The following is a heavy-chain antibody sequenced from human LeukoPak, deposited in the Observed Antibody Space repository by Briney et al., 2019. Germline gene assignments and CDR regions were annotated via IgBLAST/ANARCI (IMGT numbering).Heavy chain of an antibody. V-gene: IGHV3-30*02. Sequence: PGGSLRLSCAASGFTFSSYGMHWVRQAPGKGLEWVAFIRYDGSNKYYADSVKGRFTISRDNSKNTLYLQMNSLRVADTAVYYCARDGHDTSGYYWAWSFDLWGRGTLVTVSS. CDR3: ARDGHDTSGYYWAWSFDL. CDR2: IRYDGSNK. J-gene: IGHJ2*01. CDR1: GFTFSSYG. D-gene: IGHD3-22*01.